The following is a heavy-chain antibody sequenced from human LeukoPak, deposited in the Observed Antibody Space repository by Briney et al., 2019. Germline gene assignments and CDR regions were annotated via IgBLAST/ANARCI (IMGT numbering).Heavy chain of an antibody. CDR1: GYTFTSYG. CDR3: ARDLRDYGDYVSH. CDR2: ISAYNGNT. D-gene: IGHD4-17*01. V-gene: IGHV1-18*01. J-gene: IGHJ4*02. Sequence: APVKVSCKASGYTFTSYGISWVRQAPGQGLEWMGWISAYNGNTNYAQKLQGRVTLTTDTSTSTVYMELSSLRSEDTAVYYCARDLRDYGDYVSHWGQGTLVTVSS.